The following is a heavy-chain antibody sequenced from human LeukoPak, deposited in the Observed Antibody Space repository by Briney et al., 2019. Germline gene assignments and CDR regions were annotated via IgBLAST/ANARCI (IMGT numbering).Heavy chain of an antibody. CDR2: INQDGGEK. V-gene: IGHV3-7*01. CDR1: GFTFSGSW. Sequence: GGSLRLSCAASGFTFSGSWMSWVRQAPGKGLEWVASINQDGGEKYSLESVKGRFTISRDNTKSSLYLQMNSLRAEDTAMYYCARYRHLYYWGQGTLVTVSS. CDR3: ARYRHLYY. J-gene: IGHJ4*02. D-gene: IGHD3-16*01.